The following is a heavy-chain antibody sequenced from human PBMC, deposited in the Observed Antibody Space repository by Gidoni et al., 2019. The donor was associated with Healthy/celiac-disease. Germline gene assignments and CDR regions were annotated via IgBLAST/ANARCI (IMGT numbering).Heavy chain of an antibody. CDR2: ISYERSNK. CDR1: GVTFSSYG. V-gene: IGHV3-30*18. CDR3: AKSLGLRFLEWLSIDY. Sequence: QVQLVESGGGVVQPGRSLRLSCAASGVTFSSYGMHWVRQAPGKGLEWVAVISYERSNKYYADSVKGRFTISRDNSKNTLYLQMNSLRAEDTAVYYCAKSLGLRFLEWLSIDYWGQGTLVTVSS. D-gene: IGHD3-3*01. J-gene: IGHJ4*02.